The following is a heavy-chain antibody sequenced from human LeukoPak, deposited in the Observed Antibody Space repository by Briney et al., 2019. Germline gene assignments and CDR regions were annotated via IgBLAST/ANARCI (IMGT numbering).Heavy chain of an antibody. Sequence: SETLSLTCTVSGGSISSGGYYWSWIRQHPGKGLEWIGYIYYSGSTYYNPSLKSRVTISVDTSKNQFSLKLSSVTAADTAVYYCARVVPAAGVYYYYYMDVWGKGTMVTVSS. D-gene: IGHD2-2*01. V-gene: IGHV4-31*03. J-gene: IGHJ6*03. CDR2: IYYSGST. CDR3: ARVVPAAGVYYYYYMDV. CDR1: GGSISSGGYY.